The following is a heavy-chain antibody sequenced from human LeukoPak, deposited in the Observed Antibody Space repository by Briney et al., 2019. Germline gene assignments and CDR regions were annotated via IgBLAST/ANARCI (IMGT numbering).Heavy chain of an antibody. CDR3: TTRACHAGGCSSSFYYYYGLHF. Sequence: SVKVSCKASGNSISNYAVSWVRQAPGQGFEWMGGIIPIFGTADYAQKFQGRVTITADQSTGTTYMALSSLKSEDTATYYCTTRACHAGGCSSSFYYYYGLHFWGQGTTVSVSS. J-gene: IGHJ6*02. CDR2: IIPIFGTA. CDR1: GNSISNYA. D-gene: IGHD3-16*01. V-gene: IGHV1-69*13.